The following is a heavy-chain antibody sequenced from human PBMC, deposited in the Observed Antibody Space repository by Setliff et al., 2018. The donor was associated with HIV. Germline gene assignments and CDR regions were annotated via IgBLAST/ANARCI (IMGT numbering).Heavy chain of an antibody. Sequence: PGGSLRLSCVASGFTFNIYAMSWVRQAPGKGLEWIGEINRSGSTNYNPSLKSRVTISIDTSKNQFSLRLSSVTAADTAMYYCARGGFQRILVVVSATPYFDSWGQGTLVTVSS. CDR1: GFTFNIYA. D-gene: IGHD2-15*01. CDR3: ARGGFQRILVVVSATPYFDS. V-gene: IGHV4-34*01. J-gene: IGHJ4*02. CDR2: INRSGST.